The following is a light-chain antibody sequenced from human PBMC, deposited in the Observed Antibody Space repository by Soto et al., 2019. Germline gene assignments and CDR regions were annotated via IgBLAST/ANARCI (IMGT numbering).Light chain of an antibody. Sequence: EIVITQSPATLTVSPGERATLSCRASQSVSNNLAWYQQKPGQAPRLLIYGASTRSTGIPARFSGSGSGTEFTLTISSLQSEDFAVYYCQQYNNWPALTFGGGTKVEIK. CDR3: QQYNNWPALT. V-gene: IGKV3D-15*01. CDR2: GAS. J-gene: IGKJ4*01. CDR1: QSVSNN.